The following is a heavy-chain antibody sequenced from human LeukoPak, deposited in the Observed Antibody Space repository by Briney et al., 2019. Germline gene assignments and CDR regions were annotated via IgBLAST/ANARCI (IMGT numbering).Heavy chain of an antibody. Sequence: PSETLSLTCAVSGGSISSGGYSWSWIRQPPGKGLEWIGYIYYSGSTNYNPSLKSRVTISVDTSKNQFSLKLSSVTAADTAVYYCARVSSEAVAGPLILYYFDYWGQGTLVTVSS. CDR2: IYYSGST. J-gene: IGHJ4*02. V-gene: IGHV4-61*08. D-gene: IGHD6-19*01. CDR3: ARVSSEAVAGPLILYYFDY. CDR1: GGSISSGGYS.